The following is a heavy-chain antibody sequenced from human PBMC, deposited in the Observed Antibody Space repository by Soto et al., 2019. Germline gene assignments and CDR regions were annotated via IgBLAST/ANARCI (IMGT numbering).Heavy chain of an antibody. J-gene: IGHJ4*02. V-gene: IGHV1-18*01. CDR3: ARGLYYYDSSGYYSY. CDR1: GYTFTSYG. CDR2: ISAYNGNT. D-gene: IGHD3-22*01. Sequence: ASVKVSCKASGYTFTSYGISWVRQAPGQGLEWMGWISAYNGNTNYAQKLQGRVTMTTDTSTSTAYMELRSLRSDDTAVYYCARGLYYYDSSGYYSYWGQGTLVTSPQ.